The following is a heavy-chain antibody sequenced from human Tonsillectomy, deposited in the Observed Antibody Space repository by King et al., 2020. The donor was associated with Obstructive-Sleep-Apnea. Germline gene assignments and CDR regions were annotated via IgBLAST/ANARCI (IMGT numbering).Heavy chain of an antibody. J-gene: IGHJ5*02. CDR2: INPNSGGT. V-gene: IGHV1-2*02. CDR1: GYTFTGYY. CDR3: AGRGLLRYGGNSHWFDP. Sequence: QLVQSGAEVKKPGASVKVSCKASGYTFTGYYMHWVRQAPGQGLEWMGWINPNSGGTNYAQKFQGRDTMTRDTSISTAYMELGRLRSDDTAVYYCAGRGLLRYGGNSHWFDPWGQGTLVTVSS. D-gene: IGHD4-23*01.